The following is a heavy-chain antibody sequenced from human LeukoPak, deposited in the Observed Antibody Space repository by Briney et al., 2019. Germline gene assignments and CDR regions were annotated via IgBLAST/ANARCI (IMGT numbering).Heavy chain of an antibody. Sequence: GGSLRLSCAASGFTVSSNYMSWVRQAPGKGLEWVSVIYSGGSTYYADSVKGRFTISRDNSKNTLYLQMNSLRAEDTAVYYCARANYYSSGSYYGMDVWGQGTTVTVSS. CDR1: GFTVSSNY. D-gene: IGHD3-10*01. CDR3: ARANYYSSGSYYGMDV. CDR2: IYSGGST. V-gene: IGHV3-66*01. J-gene: IGHJ6*02.